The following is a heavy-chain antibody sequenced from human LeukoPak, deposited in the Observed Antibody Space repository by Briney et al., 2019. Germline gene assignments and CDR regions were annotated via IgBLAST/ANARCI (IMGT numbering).Heavy chain of an antibody. J-gene: IGHJ3*02. CDR1: GYTFTSYD. V-gene: IGHV1-8*01. D-gene: IGHD4-17*01. CDR2: MNPNSGNT. Sequence: ASVKVSCKASGYTFTSYDINWVRQATGQGLEWMGWMNPNSGNTGYAQKFQGRVTMTRNTSISTAYMELSSLRSEDTAVYYCARSPPSYGDYARWAFDIWGQGTMVTASS. CDR3: ARSPPSYGDYARWAFDI.